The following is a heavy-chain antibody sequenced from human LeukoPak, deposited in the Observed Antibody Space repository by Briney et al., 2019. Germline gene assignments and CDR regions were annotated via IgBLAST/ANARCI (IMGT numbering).Heavy chain of an antibody. CDR1: GGSISSSSYY. CDR2: IFFSGDT. CDR3: ARRTSGGGLFDY. J-gene: IGHJ4*02. Sequence: SETLSLTCTVSGGSISSSSYYWGWIRQPPGKGLEWIGSIFFSGDTYYNASLKSRVTISVDTSKKHFSLKLTSVTSADTAVYYCARRTSGGGLFDYWGQGTLVTVSS. D-gene: IGHD3-10*01. V-gene: IGHV4-39*02.